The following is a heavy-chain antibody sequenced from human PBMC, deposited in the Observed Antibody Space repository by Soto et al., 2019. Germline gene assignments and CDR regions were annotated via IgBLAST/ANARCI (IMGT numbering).Heavy chain of an antibody. CDR1: GFTFSSYG. J-gene: IGHJ3*02. Sequence: PGGSLRLSCAASGFTFSSYGMHWVRQAPGKGLEWVAVISYDGSNKYYADSVKGRFTISRDNSKNTLYLQMNSLRAEDTAVYYCAKLCSGGSCQNPRDVFDIWGQGTMVTVSS. CDR2: ISYDGSNK. CDR3: AKLCSGGSCQNPRDVFDI. D-gene: IGHD2-15*01. V-gene: IGHV3-30*18.